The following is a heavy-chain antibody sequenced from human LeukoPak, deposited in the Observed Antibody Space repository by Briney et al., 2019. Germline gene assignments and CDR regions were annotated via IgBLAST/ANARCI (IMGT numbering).Heavy chain of an antibody. V-gene: IGHV1-2*04. J-gene: IGHJ3*02. D-gene: IGHD2-21*02. CDR1: GYTFTGYY. Sequence: ASVKVSCKASGYTFTGYYMHWVRQAPGQGLEWMGWINPNSGGTNYAQKFQGWVTMTRDTSISTAYMELSRLRSDDTAVYYCARLYCGGDCYHDAFDIWGQGTMVTVSS. CDR3: ARLYCGGDCYHDAFDI. CDR2: INPNSGGT.